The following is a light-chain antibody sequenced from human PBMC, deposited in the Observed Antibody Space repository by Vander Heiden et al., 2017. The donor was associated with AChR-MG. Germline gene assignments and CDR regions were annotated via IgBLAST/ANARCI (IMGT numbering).Light chain of an antibody. CDR3: QQVGDSPT. CDR2: GAA. J-gene: IGKJ2*01. Sequence: VLTQSPDTLSLSPGDTATLSCRASRSVGRSNLAWYQHSPGQAPRLLIYGAAARATGIPDRFSGSGSGTDFTLTISRLEPEDFAVYYCQQVGDSPTFGQGTKLEIK. V-gene: IGKV3-20*01. CDR1: RSVGRSN.